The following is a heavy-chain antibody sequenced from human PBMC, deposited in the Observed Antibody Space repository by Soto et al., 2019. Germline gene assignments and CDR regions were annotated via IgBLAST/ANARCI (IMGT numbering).Heavy chain of an antibody. V-gene: IGHV3-23*01. Sequence: ESGGGLVQPGGSLRLSCAASGITISNYPMSWVRQAPGKGLDWVSGISGSGDRTYYADSAKGRFTISKDISKNSLSLQLDSLRVEDTAVYFCVKGDGGYPSTAPHWGQGTLVTVSS. CDR1: GITISNYP. D-gene: IGHD3-22*01. CDR2: ISGSGDRT. CDR3: VKGDGGYPSTAPH. J-gene: IGHJ4*02.